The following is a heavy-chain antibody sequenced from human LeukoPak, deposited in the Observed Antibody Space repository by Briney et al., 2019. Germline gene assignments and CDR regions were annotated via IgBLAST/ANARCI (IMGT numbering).Heavy chain of an antibody. D-gene: IGHD4-17*01. J-gene: IGHJ4*02. Sequence: SETLSLTCTVSGGSISSGGYYWSWIRQHPGKGLEWIGYIYYSGSTYYNPSLKSRVTISVDTSKNRFSLKLSSVTAADTAVYYCAREVGRRTTVTTRYFDYWGQGTLVTVSS. CDR3: AREVGRRTTVTTRYFDY. CDR1: GGSISSGGYY. V-gene: IGHV4-31*03. CDR2: IYYSGST.